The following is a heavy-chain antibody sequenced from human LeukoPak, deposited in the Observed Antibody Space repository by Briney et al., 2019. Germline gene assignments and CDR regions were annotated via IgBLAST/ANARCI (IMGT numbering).Heavy chain of an antibody. CDR1: GFTFSSYG. V-gene: IGHV3-30*18. CDR2: ISYDGSNK. Sequence: GGSLRLSCAASGFTFSSYGMHWVRQAPGKGLEWVAVISYDGSNKYYADSVKGRFTISRDNSKNTLYLQMNSLRAEDTAVYYCAKNYYGSSGYYYPLDYWGQGTLVTVSS. J-gene: IGHJ4*02. CDR3: AKNYYGSSGYYYPLDY. D-gene: IGHD3-22*01.